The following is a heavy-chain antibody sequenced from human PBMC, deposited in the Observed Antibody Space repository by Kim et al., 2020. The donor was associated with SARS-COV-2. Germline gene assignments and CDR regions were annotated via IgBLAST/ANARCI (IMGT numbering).Heavy chain of an antibody. J-gene: IGHJ4*02. Sequence: GGSLRLSCAASGFTFSSYAMSWVRQAPGKGLEWVSAISGSGGSTYYADSVKGRFTISRDNSKNTLYLQMNSLRAEDTAVYYCATSRWGIAAAAMHLVDYWGQGTLVTVSS. D-gene: IGHD6-13*01. CDR3: ATSRWGIAAAAMHLVDY. V-gene: IGHV3-23*01. CDR2: ISGSGGST. CDR1: GFTFSSYA.